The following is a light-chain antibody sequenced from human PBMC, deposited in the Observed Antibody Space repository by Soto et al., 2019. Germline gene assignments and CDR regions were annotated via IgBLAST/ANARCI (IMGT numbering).Light chain of an antibody. J-gene: IGLJ3*02. V-gene: IGLV2-14*01. CDR1: SGDLGAYNY. CDR2: EVS. Sequence: QSALTQPASVSGSPGQSITISCTGTSGDLGAYNYVSWYQQHSGKAPKLMIYEVSYRPSGVSNRFSGSKSGNTASLTISGLQAEDEANYFCSSYTRSNTRVFGGGTKLTVL. CDR3: SSYTRSNTRV.